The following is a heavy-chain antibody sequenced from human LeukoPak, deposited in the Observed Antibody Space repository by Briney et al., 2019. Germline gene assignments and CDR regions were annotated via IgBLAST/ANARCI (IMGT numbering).Heavy chain of an antibody. V-gene: IGHV3-7*01. J-gene: IGHJ4*01. Sequence: GGSLRLSCAGSGFAFSSTWMSWVRQAPGKGLEWVANIHPDGSVKYFQDSVKGRFTISRDNAKSSLYLQMNSLRAEDTAVYFCARETYSATYYFDYWGHGTLVTVSS. CDR2: IHPDGSVK. CDR3: ARETYSATYYFDY. CDR1: GFAFSSTW. D-gene: IGHD1-26*01.